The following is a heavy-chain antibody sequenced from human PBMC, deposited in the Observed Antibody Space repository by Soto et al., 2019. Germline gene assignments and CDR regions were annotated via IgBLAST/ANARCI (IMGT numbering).Heavy chain of an antibody. Sequence: GASVKVSCKASGGTFSSYAISWVRQAPGQGLEWMGGIIPIFGTANYAQKFQGRVTITRDTSASTAYMELSSLRSEDTAVYYCAREDYYDSSGYFSSNWFDPWGQGTLVTVSS. CDR2: IIPIFGTA. D-gene: IGHD3-22*01. CDR1: GGTFSSYA. V-gene: IGHV1-69*05. J-gene: IGHJ5*02. CDR3: AREDYYDSSGYFSSNWFDP.